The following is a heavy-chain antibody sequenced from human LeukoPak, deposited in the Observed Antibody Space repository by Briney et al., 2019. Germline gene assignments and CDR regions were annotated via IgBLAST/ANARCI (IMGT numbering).Heavy chain of an antibody. V-gene: IGHV3-15*01. Sequence: GGSLRLSCAASGFTFSNAWMSWVRQATGKGLEWVGRNKSKTDGGTTDYAAPAKGRFTISRDDSKNTLYLQMNSLKTEDTAVYYCTTGLGSLGIYYYGMDVWGQGTTVTVSS. D-gene: IGHD1-14*01. CDR3: TTGLGSLGIYYYGMDV. J-gene: IGHJ6*02. CDR2: NKSKTDGGTT. CDR1: GFTFSNAW.